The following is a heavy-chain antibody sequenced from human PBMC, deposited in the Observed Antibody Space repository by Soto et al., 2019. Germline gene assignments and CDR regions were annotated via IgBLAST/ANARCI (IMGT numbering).Heavy chain of an antibody. CDR1: GGSISSGGYY. Sequence: SETLSLTCTVSGGSISSGGYYWSWIRQHPGKGLEWIGYIYYSGSTYYNPSLKSRVTISVDTSKNQFSLKLSSVTAADTAVYYCARAETASGWYFCDYWGQGALVTVSS. D-gene: IGHD6-19*01. CDR2: IYYSGST. CDR3: ARAETASGWYFCDY. V-gene: IGHV4-31*03. J-gene: IGHJ4*02.